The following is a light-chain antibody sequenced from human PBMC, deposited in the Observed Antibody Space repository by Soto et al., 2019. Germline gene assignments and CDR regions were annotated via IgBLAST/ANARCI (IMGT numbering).Light chain of an antibody. CDR2: GAS. CDR3: EQYYAYPWT. Sequence: DIQMTQSPSSLSASIGDTVTITCRASQVISYRLAWFQQKPGKAPESLIYGASSLQTGVPSKFSGSGSGTDFTVTITGLQPEDFATYYCEQYYAYPWTFGEGTQVEF. CDR1: QVISYR. V-gene: IGKV1-16*02. J-gene: IGKJ1*01.